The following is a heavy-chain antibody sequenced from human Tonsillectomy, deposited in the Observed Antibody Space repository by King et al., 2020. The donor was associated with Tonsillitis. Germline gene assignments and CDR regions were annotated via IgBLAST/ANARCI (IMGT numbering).Heavy chain of an antibody. V-gene: IGHV3-30*01. CDR2: ISYDGYNK. CDR1: GFSFSSHA. J-gene: IGHJ3*02. CDR3: ARRDAFDI. Sequence: VQLVEAGGGVGQPGRCLRLSCAASGFSFSSHAMHWVRQAPGKGLEGVAVISYDGYNKYYADYVKGRFTISRDNSKNTLYLQMNSLRAEDTAVYYCARRDAFDIWGQGTMVTVSS.